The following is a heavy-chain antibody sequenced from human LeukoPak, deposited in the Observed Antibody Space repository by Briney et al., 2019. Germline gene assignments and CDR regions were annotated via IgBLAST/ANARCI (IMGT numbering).Heavy chain of an antibody. CDR2: ISSTSSYI. Sequence: PGGSLRLPCAASGFTFSSYSMNWVRQAPGKGLEWVSSISSTSSYIYYTESVKGRFTIYRDNAKNSLSLQMNSLRAEDTAVYYCARDLKYYDSSGFDYWGQGTLVTVSS. CDR3: ARDLKYYDSSGFDY. D-gene: IGHD3-22*01. CDR1: GFTFSSYS. J-gene: IGHJ4*02. V-gene: IGHV3-21*01.